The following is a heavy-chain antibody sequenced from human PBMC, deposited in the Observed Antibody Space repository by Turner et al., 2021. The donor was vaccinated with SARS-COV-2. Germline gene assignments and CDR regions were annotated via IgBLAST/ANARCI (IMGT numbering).Heavy chain of an antibody. V-gene: IGHV3-23*01. CDR3: AKDRFVGVEQANWFDP. J-gene: IGHJ5*02. CDR2: ISGSGGST. Sequence: DVQLLGSGGGLVQPGGSLRLSCAASGFTFTSDAMSWVRQAPGKGLEWVSAISGSGGSTNYADSVKGRFTIFRDNSKNTLYLQMNSLRAEDTAVYYCAKDRFVGVEQANWFDPWGQGTLVTVSS. CDR1: GFTFTSDA. D-gene: IGHD3-3*01.